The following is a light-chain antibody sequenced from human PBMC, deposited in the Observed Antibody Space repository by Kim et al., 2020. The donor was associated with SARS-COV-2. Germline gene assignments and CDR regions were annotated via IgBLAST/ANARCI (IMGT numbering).Light chain of an antibody. CDR1: SLRRYY. Sequence: SSELTQVPAVSVALGQTVRITCQGDSLRRYYANWYQQKPGQAPVLVIFDKNNRPSGIPDRFSGSSSGNTASLTITGAQAEDEADYYCNSRDSSGNHLQVFGGGTQLTVL. CDR3: NSRDSSGNHLQV. V-gene: IGLV3-19*01. CDR2: DKN. J-gene: IGLJ2*01.